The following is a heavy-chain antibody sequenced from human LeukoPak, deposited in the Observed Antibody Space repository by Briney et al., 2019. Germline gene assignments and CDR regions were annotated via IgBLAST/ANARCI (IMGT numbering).Heavy chain of an antibody. J-gene: IGHJ3*02. CDR3: VRRGGSDGWGAFDI. D-gene: IGHD5-24*01. CDR2: IDTDGSTT. V-gene: IGHV3-74*01. Sequence: GGSLRLSCAASDFTFSSYWMHWVRQAPGKGLVWVSRIDTDGSTTSYADSVKGRFTISRDNSKNTLSLQMNSLSREDTAIYYCVRRGGSDGWGAFDIWGQGTVVTVSS. CDR1: DFTFSSYW.